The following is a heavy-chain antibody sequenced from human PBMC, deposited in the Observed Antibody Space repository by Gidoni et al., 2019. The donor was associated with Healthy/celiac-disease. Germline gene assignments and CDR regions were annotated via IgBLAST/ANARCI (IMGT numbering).Heavy chain of an antibody. CDR2: MTPISINA. J-gene: IGHJ5*02. D-gene: IGHD6-19*01. CDR3: ARVLYGQWVVRYSWCDP. V-gene: IGHV1-8*01. CDR1: GYTFPSYD. Sequence: QVQLVQSGAEVKKPGASVKVSCKASGYTFPSYDINWVRQATGQGLGWMGWMTPISINAGCAQSLPGRVTMTRNTSICTAYMDLSSFRSEGTPVYSCARVLYGQWVVRYSWCDPWGQGTLVTVSS.